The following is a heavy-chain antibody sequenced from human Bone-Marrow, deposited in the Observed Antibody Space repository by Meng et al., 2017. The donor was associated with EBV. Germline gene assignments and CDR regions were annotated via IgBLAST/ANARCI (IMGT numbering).Heavy chain of an antibody. Sequence: QVQRVQSGAEGKKAVSAVKVSCKASGGTFSSYAISWVRQAPGQGLEWMGGIIPIFGTANYAQKFQGRVTITADKSTSTAYMELSSLRSEDTAVYYCARGDSSGYYYFDYWGQGTLVTVSS. J-gene: IGHJ4*02. CDR3: ARGDSSGYYYFDY. V-gene: IGHV1-69*06. D-gene: IGHD3-22*01. CDR1: GGTFSSYA. CDR2: IIPIFGTA.